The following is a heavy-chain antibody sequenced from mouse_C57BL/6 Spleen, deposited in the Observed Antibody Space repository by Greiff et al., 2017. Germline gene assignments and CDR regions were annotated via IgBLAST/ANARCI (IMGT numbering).Heavy chain of an antibody. V-gene: IGHV1-11*01. CDR3: GRSSGYEDYFAY. Sequence: QVQLKESGAELASPGASVTLSCKASGYTFTDHIMNWVKKRPGQGLEWIGRIYPVGGETNYNQKFMGKATFTVDRSSSTVYMVLNSLTSEDPAVYYCGRSSGYEDYFAYWGQGTTLTVSS. CDR1: GYTFTDHI. D-gene: IGHD3-2*02. J-gene: IGHJ2*01. CDR2: IYPVGGET.